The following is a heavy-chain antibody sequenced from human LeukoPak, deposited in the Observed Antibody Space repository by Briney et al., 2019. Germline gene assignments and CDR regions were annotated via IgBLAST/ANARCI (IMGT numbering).Heavy chain of an antibody. J-gene: IGHJ4*02. CDR3: ARLYSSSWQIDY. V-gene: IGHV4-59*08. D-gene: IGHD6-13*01. CDR1: GGSINSYD. Sequence: SETLSLTCTVSGGSINSYDLSWIRQPPGKGLEWIGYIYYSESTNYNPSLKSRVTISVDTSKNQFSLKLSSVTAADTAVYYCARLYSSSWQIDYWGQGTLVTVSS. CDR2: IYYSEST.